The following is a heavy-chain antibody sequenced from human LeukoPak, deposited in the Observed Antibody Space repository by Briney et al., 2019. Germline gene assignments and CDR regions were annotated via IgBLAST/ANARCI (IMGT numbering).Heavy chain of an antibody. V-gene: IGHV1-46*01. CDR3: ARETISGWNYFDY. Sequence: GASVKVSCKASGYTFTSYYMHWVRQAPGQGLEWMGIINPSGGSTSYAQKFQGRVTITADESTSTAYMELSSLRSEDTAVYYCARETISGWNYFDYWGQGTLVTVSS. CDR1: GYTFTSYY. D-gene: IGHD6-19*01. J-gene: IGHJ4*02. CDR2: INPSGGST.